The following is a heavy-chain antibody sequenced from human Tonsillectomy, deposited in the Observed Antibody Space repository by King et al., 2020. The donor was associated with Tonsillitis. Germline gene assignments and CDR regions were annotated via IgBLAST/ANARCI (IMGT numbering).Heavy chain of an antibody. CDR1: GFTFSSYA. D-gene: IGHD3-22*01. Sequence: VQLVESGGGLARPGGSLRLSCAASGFTFSSYAMNWVRQAPGKGLEWVSTVSSSGDSTFYAHSVRGRFTISRDNSRNTLYLHMNSLRAEHTAVYYCAKRDYDRSGYYYAIDYWGQGTRVSVSS. CDR2: VSSSGDST. V-gene: IGHV3-23*04. CDR3: AKRDYDRSGYYYAIDY. J-gene: IGHJ4*02.